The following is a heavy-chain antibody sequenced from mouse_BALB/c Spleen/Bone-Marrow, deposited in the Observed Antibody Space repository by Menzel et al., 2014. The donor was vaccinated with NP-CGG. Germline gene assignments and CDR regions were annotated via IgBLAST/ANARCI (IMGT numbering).Heavy chain of an antibody. CDR3: ARYRLGTYFDY. D-gene: IGHD2-14*01. CDR1: GFNIKDTY. CDR2: IGPANGNT. V-gene: IGHV14-3*02. J-gene: IGHJ2*01. Sequence: EVMLVESGAELVKPGASVKLSCTASGFNIKDTYMHWVKQRPEQGLEWIGRIGPANGNTKYDPKFQGKATITADTSSNTAYPQLSSLASEDTAVYYCARYRLGTYFDYWGQGTTLTVSS.